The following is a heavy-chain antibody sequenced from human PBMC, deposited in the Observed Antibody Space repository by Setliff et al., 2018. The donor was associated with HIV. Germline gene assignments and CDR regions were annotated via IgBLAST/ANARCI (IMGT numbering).Heavy chain of an antibody. CDR3: THVNSFRSVYFAS. J-gene: IGHJ4*02. Sequence: SGPTLVNPTQTLTLTCDFSGFSLATDGVAVGWIRQPPGKGPEWLALIYWDGDKRYNPSLKDRLTITKATSNNHVVPMMSNMDPADTATYYCTHVNSFRSVYFASWGQGTLVTVSS. CDR2: IYWDGDK. V-gene: IGHV2-5*02. D-gene: IGHD5-18*01. CDR1: GFSLATDGVA.